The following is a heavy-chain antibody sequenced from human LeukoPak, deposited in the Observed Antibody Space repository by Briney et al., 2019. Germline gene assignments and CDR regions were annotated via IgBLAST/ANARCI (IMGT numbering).Heavy chain of an antibody. CDR3: ARGIQYYDFWSGYYYYYMDV. Sequence: SETLSLTCTVSGGSISSYYWSWIRQPPGKGLEWIGYIYYSGSTNYNPSLKSRVTISVDTSKNQFSLKLSSVTAADTAVYYCARGIQYYDFWSGYYYYYMDVWGKGTTVTVSS. D-gene: IGHD3-3*01. CDR1: GGSISSYY. J-gene: IGHJ6*03. V-gene: IGHV4-59*01. CDR2: IYYSGST.